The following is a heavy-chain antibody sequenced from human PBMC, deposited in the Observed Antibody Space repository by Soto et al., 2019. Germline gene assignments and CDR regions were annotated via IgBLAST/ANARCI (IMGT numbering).Heavy chain of an antibody. J-gene: IGHJ4*02. CDR1: GFSLSTSGVG. Sequence: SGPTLVNPTQTLTLTCTFSGFSLSTSGVGVGWIRQPPGKALEWLALIYWDDDKRYSPSLKRRLTITKDTSKNQVVLTMTNMDPVDTATYYCAHNGRVGAVDYWGQGTLVSVSS. V-gene: IGHV2-5*02. CDR2: IYWDDDK. CDR3: AHNGRVGAVDY. D-gene: IGHD1-26*01.